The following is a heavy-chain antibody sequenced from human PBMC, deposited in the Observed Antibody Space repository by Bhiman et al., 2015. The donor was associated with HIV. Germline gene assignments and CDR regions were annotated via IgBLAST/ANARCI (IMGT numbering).Heavy chain of an antibody. CDR2: IRYDGSNK. D-gene: IGHD6-13*01. V-gene: IGHV3-30*02. CDR1: GFTFSSYG. Sequence: QVQLVESGGGVVQPGGSLRLSCAASGFTFSSYGMHWVRQAPGKGLEWVAFIRYDGSNKYYADSVKGRFTISRDNSKNTLYLQMNSLRAEDTAVYYCAKDIAAAGNNYWGQGTLVTVSS. J-gene: IGHJ4*02. CDR3: AKDIAAAGNNY.